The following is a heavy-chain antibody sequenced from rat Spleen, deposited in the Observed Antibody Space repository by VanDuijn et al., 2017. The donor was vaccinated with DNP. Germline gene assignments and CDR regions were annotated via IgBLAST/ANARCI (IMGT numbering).Heavy chain of an antibody. CDR1: GFTFSDYN. Sequence: EVQLVESGGGLVQPGRSLKLSCAASGFTFSDYNMAWVRQAPKKGLEWVATITYDGGSTYYRDSVKGRFTISRDNAKSTLYLQMNSLRSEDMATYYCARHGRLQWPFDYWGQGVMVTVSS. V-gene: IGHV5-7*01. J-gene: IGHJ2*01. D-gene: IGHD1-1*01. CDR2: ITYDGGST. CDR3: ARHGRLQWPFDY.